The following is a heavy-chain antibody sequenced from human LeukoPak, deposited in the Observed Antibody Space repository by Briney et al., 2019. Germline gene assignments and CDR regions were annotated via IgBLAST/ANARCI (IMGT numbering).Heavy chain of an antibody. Sequence: SETLSLTCAVYGGSFSGYYWSWIRQPPGKGLEWIGEINHSGSTNYNPSLKSRVTISVDTSKNQFSLKLSSVTAADTAVYYCAGYCSGGSCRYSGGLDYWGQGTLVTVSS. V-gene: IGHV4-34*01. CDR1: GGSFSGYY. CDR2: INHSGST. D-gene: IGHD2-15*01. J-gene: IGHJ4*02. CDR3: AGYCSGGSCRYSGGLDY.